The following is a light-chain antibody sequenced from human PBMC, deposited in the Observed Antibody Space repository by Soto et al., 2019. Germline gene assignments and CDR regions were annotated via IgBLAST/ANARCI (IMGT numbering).Light chain of an antibody. CDR2: NVN. CDR1: SRDIGAYNF. V-gene: IGLV2-14*01. CDR3: SSYTGITTLGI. J-gene: IGLJ2*01. Sequence: QSVLTQPASVSGSPGQSITISCTGTSRDIGAYNFISWYQQHPGKAPKLLIYNVNDRPTGVSNRFSGFKSGSAASLTISGLQAEDEADYYCSSYTGITTLGIFGGGTQLTVL.